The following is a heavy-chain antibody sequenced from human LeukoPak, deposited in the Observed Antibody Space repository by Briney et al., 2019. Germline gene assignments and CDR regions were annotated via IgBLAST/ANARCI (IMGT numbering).Heavy chain of an antibody. V-gene: IGHV4-59*12. Sequence: SETLSLTCTVSSGSISSYYWSWIRQPPGKGPEWTGYINYSGSTNYNPSLKSRVTISVDTSKNQFSLKLSSVAAADTAVYYCARDYGSGWLYWGQGTLVTVSS. CDR3: ARDYGSGWLY. CDR2: INYSGST. CDR1: SGSISSYY. D-gene: IGHD6-19*01. J-gene: IGHJ4*02.